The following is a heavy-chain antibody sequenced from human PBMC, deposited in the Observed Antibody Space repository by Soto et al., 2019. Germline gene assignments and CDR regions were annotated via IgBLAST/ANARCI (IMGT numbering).Heavy chain of an antibody. D-gene: IGHD1-1*01. CDR1: GLSLNYPRMG. CDR2: ISSNDES. V-gene: IGHV2-26*01. Sequence: ESGPTLVNPTETLTLTCSVSGLSLNYPRMGVSWVRQPPGEALEWLAHISSNDESSFSASLKSRVTLSRDTSKSQVVLTMTNMDPTDTATYYCARTPQGLRELDYWGQGILVTVSS. J-gene: IGHJ4*01. CDR3: ARTPQGLRELDY.